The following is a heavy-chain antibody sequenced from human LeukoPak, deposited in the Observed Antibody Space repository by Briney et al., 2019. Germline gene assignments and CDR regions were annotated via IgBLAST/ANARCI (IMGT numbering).Heavy chain of an antibody. V-gene: IGHV3-21*01. CDR2: ISSSSSYI. CDR3: AKDLTAAAGGFDY. D-gene: IGHD6-13*01. J-gene: IGHJ4*02. CDR1: GFTFSSYS. Sequence: PGGSLRLSCAASGFTFSSYSMNWVRQAPGKGLEWVSSISSSSSYIYYADSVKGRFTISRDNSKNTLYLQMNSLRAEDTAVYYCAKDLTAAAGGFDYWGQGTLVTVSS.